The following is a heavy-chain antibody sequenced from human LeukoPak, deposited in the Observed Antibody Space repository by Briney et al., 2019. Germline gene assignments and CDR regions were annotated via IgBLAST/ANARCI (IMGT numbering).Heavy chain of an antibody. CDR3: AKGENLNYYDSSGYLEYFQH. D-gene: IGHD3-22*01. J-gene: IGHJ1*01. CDR2: ISYDGSNK. CDR1: GFTFSSYA. V-gene: IGHV3-30*04. Sequence: GGSLRLSCAASGFTFSSYAMHWVRQAPGKGLEWVAVISYDGSNKYYADSVKGRFTISRDNSKNTLYLQMNSLRAEDTAVYYCAKGENLNYYDSSGYLEYFQHWGQGTLVTVSS.